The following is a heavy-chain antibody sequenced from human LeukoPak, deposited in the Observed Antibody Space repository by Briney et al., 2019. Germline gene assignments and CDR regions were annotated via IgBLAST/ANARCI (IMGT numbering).Heavy chain of an antibody. CDR2: IFYSGST. CDR3: ARILLWFGEPRFAP. J-gene: IGHJ5*02. D-gene: IGHD3-10*01. Sequence: SETLSLTCTVSGGSISSYYWSWVRQPPGEGLEWIGYIFYSGSTNYNPSLKSLFTLTVETSKNKFSLNLSSLTAADTAVYYCARILLWFGEPRFAPWGQGTLVTVSS. V-gene: IGHV4-59*01. CDR1: GGSISSYY.